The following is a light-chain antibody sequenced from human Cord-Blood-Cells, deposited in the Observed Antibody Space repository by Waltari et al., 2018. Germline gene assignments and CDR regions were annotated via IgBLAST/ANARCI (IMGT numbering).Light chain of an antibody. CDR1: SSDCRGYNY. CDR3: CSYAGSYTYV. Sequence: QSALTQPRPVSGSPGQSVTISCTGTSSDCRGYNYVSWYQHHPGNAPKLMIYEVSKRPSGVPDRFSGSKSGNTASLTISGLQAEDEADYYCCSYAGSYTYVFGTGTKVTVL. J-gene: IGLJ1*01. CDR2: EVS. V-gene: IGLV2-11*01.